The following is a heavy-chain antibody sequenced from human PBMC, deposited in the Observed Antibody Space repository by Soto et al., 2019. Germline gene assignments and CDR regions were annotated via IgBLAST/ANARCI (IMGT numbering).Heavy chain of an antibody. CDR1: GFTFSSYE. Sequence: GGSLRLSCAASGFTFSSYEMNWVRQAPGKGLEWVSYISSSVSTMYYADSVKGRFTISRDNAKNSLYLQMNSLRAEDTAAYYCARLYSSGWIDAFDIWGQGTMVTVSS. V-gene: IGHV3-48*03. D-gene: IGHD6-19*01. J-gene: IGHJ3*02. CDR3: ARLYSSGWIDAFDI. CDR2: ISSSVSTM.